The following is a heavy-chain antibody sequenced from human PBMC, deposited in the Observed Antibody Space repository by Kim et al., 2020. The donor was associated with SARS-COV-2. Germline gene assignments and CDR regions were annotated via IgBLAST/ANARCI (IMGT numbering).Heavy chain of an antibody. CDR2: ISSSSSTI. CDR3: ARGPGWFGELSSGLHAFDI. D-gene: IGHD3-10*01. J-gene: IGHJ3*02. Sequence: GGSLRLSCAASGFTFSSYSMNWVRQAPGKGLEWVSYISSSSSTIYYADSVKGRFTISRDNAKNSLYLQMNSLRDEDTAVYYCARGPGWFGELSSGLHAFDIWGQGTMVTVSS. CDR1: GFTFSSYS. V-gene: IGHV3-48*02.